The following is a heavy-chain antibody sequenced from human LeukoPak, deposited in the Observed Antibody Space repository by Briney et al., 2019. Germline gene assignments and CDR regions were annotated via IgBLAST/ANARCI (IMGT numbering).Heavy chain of an antibody. CDR1: GGSISSSSYY. CDR2: TYYSGST. V-gene: IGHV4-39*07. Sequence: SETLSLTCTVSGGSISSSSYYWGWIRQPPGKGLEWIGSTYYSGSTYHNPSLKSRVTISVDTSKNQFSLKLSSVTAADTAVYYCARDPDYYGSGSYYNWFDPWGQGTLVTVSS. CDR3: ARDPDYYGSGSYYNWFDP. J-gene: IGHJ5*02. D-gene: IGHD3-10*01.